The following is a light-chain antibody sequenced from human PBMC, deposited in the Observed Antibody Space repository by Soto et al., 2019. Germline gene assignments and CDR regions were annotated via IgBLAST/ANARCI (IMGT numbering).Light chain of an antibody. CDR2: DVF. J-gene: IGLJ1*01. CDR3: KSYTSRSTYV. Sequence: ALSQPACVAGAPGQSITISFTRTRSYVGFYNSVSWYQHHPGKAPKLIIYDVFNRSSGVSSRFSGSKSDNTASLTISGLQAEDEADYYCKSYTSRSTYVFGTGTKVTVL. V-gene: IGLV2-14*03. CDR1: RSYVGFYNS.